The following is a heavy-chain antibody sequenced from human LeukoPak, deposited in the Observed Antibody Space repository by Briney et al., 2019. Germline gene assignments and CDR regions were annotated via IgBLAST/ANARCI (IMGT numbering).Heavy chain of an antibody. D-gene: IGHD2-15*01. CDR2: IIPILGIA. CDR1: GGTFSSYA. CDR3: SRSREIHRIVVVVAAIYCFDY. Sequence: SVKVSCKASGGTFSSYAISWVRQAPGQGLEWMGRIIPILGIANYAQKFQGRVTITADKSTSTAYMELSSLRSEDTAVYYCSRSREIHRIVVVVAAIYCFDYWGQGTLVTVSS. J-gene: IGHJ4*02. V-gene: IGHV1-69*04.